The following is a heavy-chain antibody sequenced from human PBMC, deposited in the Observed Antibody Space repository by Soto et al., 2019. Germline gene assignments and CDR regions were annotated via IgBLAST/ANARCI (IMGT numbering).Heavy chain of an antibody. CDR2: IYPGDSDT. Sequence: PGESLKISCKGSGYSFTSYWIGWVRQMPGKGLEWMGIIYPGDSDTRYSPSFQGQVTISADKSISTAYLQWSSLKASDTAMYYCARRLYGSGHYHYYGMAVWGQGTSVPVSS. CDR3: ARRLYGSGHYHYYGMAV. V-gene: IGHV5-51*01. CDR1: GYSFTSYW. J-gene: IGHJ6*02. D-gene: IGHD3-10*01.